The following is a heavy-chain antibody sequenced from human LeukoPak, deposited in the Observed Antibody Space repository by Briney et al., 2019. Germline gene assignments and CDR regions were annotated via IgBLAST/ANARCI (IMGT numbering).Heavy chain of an antibody. V-gene: IGHV4-4*07. Sequence: SETLSLTCTVSGGSISSYHWSWIRQPAGKGLEWIGRIYTSGSTNYNPSLKSRVTMSVDTSKNQFSLKLSSVTAADTAVYYCARVTRVYSSSWYYFDYWGQGTLVTVSS. CDR2: IYTSGST. CDR3: ARVTRVYSSSWYYFDY. J-gene: IGHJ4*02. CDR1: GGSISSYH. D-gene: IGHD6-13*01.